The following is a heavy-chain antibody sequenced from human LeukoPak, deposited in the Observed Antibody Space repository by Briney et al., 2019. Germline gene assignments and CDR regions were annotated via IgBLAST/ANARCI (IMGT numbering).Heavy chain of an antibody. CDR1: GYTFTSYY. Sequence: ASVKVSCKASGYTFTSYYMHWVRQAPRQRPEWMGVMNPSGGSRSYSQKFQGRVTMTRDMSTSTDYMELSSLKSEDTAVYYCARASSRCTSCRTDYYYYDMDVWGKGTTVTVSS. CDR3: ARASSRCTSCRTDYYYYDMDV. D-gene: IGHD2-2*01. V-gene: IGHV1-46*01. J-gene: IGHJ6*03. CDR2: MNPSGGSR.